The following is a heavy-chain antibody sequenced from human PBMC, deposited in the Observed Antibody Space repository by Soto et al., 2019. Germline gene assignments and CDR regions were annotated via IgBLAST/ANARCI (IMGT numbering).Heavy chain of an antibody. J-gene: IGHJ6*03. Sequence: PGGSLRLSCAASGFSLSKDGLDWDRQAPGKGLEYVSCISSNGVGTYYANSVQGRFTISRDNSKNTVYLQMGSLRPEDMAVYYCARRARPDFYYMDVWGKGTTVTVSS. V-gene: IGHV3-64*01. D-gene: IGHD6-6*01. CDR2: ISSNGVGT. CDR1: GFSLSKDG. CDR3: ARRARPDFYYMDV.